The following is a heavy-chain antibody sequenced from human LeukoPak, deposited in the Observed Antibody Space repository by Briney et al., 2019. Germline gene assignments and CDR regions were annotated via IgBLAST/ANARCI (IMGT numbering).Heavy chain of an antibody. Sequence: PSETLSLTCTVSGGSISSYYWSWIRQPPGKGLEWIGYSYYSGSTNYNPSLKSRVTISLDTSKNQFSLKLNSLTAADTAVYYCARGGLSSGLHGWGQGTLVTVSS. CDR2: SYYSGST. CDR3: ARGGLSSGLHG. V-gene: IGHV4-59*01. CDR1: GGSISSYY. J-gene: IGHJ4*02. D-gene: IGHD6-19*01.